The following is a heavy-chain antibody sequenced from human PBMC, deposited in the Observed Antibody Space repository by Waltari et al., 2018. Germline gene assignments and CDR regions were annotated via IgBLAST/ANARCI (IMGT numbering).Heavy chain of an antibody. CDR3: ARDGHSGYDRPNYFDY. D-gene: IGHD5-12*01. J-gene: IGHJ4*02. V-gene: IGHV3-30-3*01. CDR1: GFTFSSYA. CDR2: ISYDGSNK. Sequence: QVQLVESGGGVVQPGRSLRLSCAASGFTFSSYAMHWVRQAPGKGLEWVAVISYDGSNKYYADSVKGRFTISRDNSKNTLYLQMNSLRAEDTAVYYCARDGHSGYDRPNYFDYWGQGTLVTVSS.